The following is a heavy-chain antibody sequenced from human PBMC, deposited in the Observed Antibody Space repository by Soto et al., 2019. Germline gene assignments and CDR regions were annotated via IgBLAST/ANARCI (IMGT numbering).Heavy chain of an antibody. D-gene: IGHD6-19*01. J-gene: IGHJ4*02. CDR3: ARGGYSSGLYRFDY. V-gene: IGHV3-7*01. CDR1: GFTFNNYW. Sequence: GGSLRLSCAASGFTFNNYWMSWVRQAPGKGLEWVANVNQDGSERYYVDSVKGRFTISRDNAENSLYLQMNSLRAEDTAVYYCARGGYSSGLYRFDYWGQGTLVTVSS. CDR2: VNQDGSER.